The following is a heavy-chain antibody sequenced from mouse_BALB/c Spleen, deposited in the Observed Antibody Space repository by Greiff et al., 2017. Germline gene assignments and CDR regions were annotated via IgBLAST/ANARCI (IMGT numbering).Heavy chain of an antibody. CDR1: GFTFSSYA. D-gene: IGHD2-4*01. CDR3: ASPYDYDTYYFDY. V-gene: IGHV5-6-5*01. CDR2: ISSGGST. J-gene: IGHJ2*01. Sequence: EVKLQESGGGLVKPGGSLKLSCAASGFTFSSYAMSWVRQTPEKRLEWVASISSGGSTYYPDSVKGRFTISRDNARNILYLQMSSLRSEDTAMYYCASPYDYDTYYFDYWGQGTTLTVSS.